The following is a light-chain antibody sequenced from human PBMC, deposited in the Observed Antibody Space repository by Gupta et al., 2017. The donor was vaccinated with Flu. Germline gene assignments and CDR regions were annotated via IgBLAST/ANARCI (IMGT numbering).Light chain of an antibody. V-gene: IGKV1-5*03. CDR2: KAP. J-gene: IGKJ1*01. Sequence: DIQMTQPPSTLSASVGDRVTITCRASQSISSWLAWYQRKPGKAPKLLIYKAPSLESGVPSRFSGSASGTEFTLTISSLQPDDFATYYCQQYNTYPWTFGQGTKVEIK. CDR3: QQYNTYPWT. CDR1: QSISSW.